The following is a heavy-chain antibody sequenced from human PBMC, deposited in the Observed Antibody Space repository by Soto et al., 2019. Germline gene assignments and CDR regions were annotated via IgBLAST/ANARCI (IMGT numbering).Heavy chain of an antibody. V-gene: IGHV1-69*02. J-gene: IGHJ4*02. D-gene: IGHD5-12*01. CDR1: GGTFSSYT. Sequence: QVQLVQSGAEVKKPGSSVKVSCKASGGTFSSYTISWVRQAPGQGLEWMGRTIPILGIANYAQKFQGRVTITADKSTSTADMELSRLRSEDTAVYYCARGPRPYSGYDSAFDYWGQGTLVTVSS. CDR3: ARGPRPYSGYDSAFDY. CDR2: TIPILGIA.